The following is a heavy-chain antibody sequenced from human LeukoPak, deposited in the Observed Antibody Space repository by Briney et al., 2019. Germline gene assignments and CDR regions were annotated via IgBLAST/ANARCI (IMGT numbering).Heavy chain of an antibody. Sequence: PSETLSLTCTVSGGSISSYYWSWIRQPPGKGLEWIGYIYYSGSTNYNPSLKSRVTISVDTSKNQFSLKLSSVTAADTAVYYCARAGKNDYVIIFDIWGQGTMVTVSS. J-gene: IGHJ3*02. V-gene: IGHV4-59*01. D-gene: IGHD3-16*01. CDR3: ARAGKNDYVIIFDI. CDR1: GGSISSYY. CDR2: IYYSGST.